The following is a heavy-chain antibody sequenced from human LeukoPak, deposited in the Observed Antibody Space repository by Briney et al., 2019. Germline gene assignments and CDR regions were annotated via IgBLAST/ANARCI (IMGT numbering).Heavy chain of an antibody. CDR2: ISDDGSYT. CDR1: GFSFSSHW. J-gene: IGHJ4*02. D-gene: IGHD2-21*01. CDR3: ASFGISWRSSY. V-gene: IGHV3-74*01. Sequence: GGSLRLSCAASGFSFSSHWVHWVRQAPGKGLVWVSRISDDGSYTSNVDSVKGRFTISRDNVNNMLYLHMNSLRAEDTAVYYCASFGISWRSSYWGQGALVTVSS.